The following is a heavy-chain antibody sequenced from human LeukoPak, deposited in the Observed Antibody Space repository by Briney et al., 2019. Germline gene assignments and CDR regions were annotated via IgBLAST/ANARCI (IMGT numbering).Heavy chain of an antibody. V-gene: IGHV3-33*01. CDR1: GFTFSSYG. Sequence: GGSLRLSCAASGFTFSSYGMHWVRQAPGKGLEWVAVIWYDGSNKYYADSVKGRFTISRDNSRNTPYLQMNSLRAEDTAVYYCARESYDILTGYYPYPYYYGMDVWGQGATVTVSS. CDR3: ARESYDILTGYYPYPYYYGMDV. CDR2: IWYDGSNK. J-gene: IGHJ6*02. D-gene: IGHD3-9*01.